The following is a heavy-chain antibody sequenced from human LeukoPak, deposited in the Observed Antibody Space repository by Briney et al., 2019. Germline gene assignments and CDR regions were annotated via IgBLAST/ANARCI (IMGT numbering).Heavy chain of an antibody. CDR2: ISGNGGST. Sequence: GSLRLSCSASRFTYSRYPMHSVRQAPGQGLEYVSAISGNGGSTYYADSVKGRFTISRDNSKNTLYLQMSSLRTEDTAIYYCVKAQYDFWSGLDYWGQGTLVTVSS. J-gene: IGHJ4*02. CDR3: VKAQYDFWSGLDY. D-gene: IGHD3-3*01. CDR1: RFTYSRYP. V-gene: IGHV3-64D*09.